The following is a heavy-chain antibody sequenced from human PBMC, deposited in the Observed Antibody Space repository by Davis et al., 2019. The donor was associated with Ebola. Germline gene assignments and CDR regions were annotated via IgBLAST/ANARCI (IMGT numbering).Heavy chain of an antibody. CDR1: GYSFVNNW. D-gene: IGHD6-13*01. CDR3: ARRVAAARWYFDY. Sequence: GESLKISCKASGYSFVNNWIGWVRQPPGKGLELMGIIYPGDSDTRYGPSFQGQVTISADKSISTAYLQWSSLKASDTAMYYCARRVAAARWYFDYWGQGTLVTVSS. CDR2: IYPGDSDT. V-gene: IGHV5-51*01. J-gene: IGHJ4*02.